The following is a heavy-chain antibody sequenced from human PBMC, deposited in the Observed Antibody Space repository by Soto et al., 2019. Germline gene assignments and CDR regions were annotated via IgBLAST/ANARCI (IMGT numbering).Heavy chain of an antibody. Sequence: ASVKVSCKASGYTFTSYGISWVRQAPGQGLEWMGWISAYNGNTNYAQKLQGRVTMTTDTSTSTAYMELRSLRSDDTAVYYCARYYDSSGYYRYYYYCGMDVWGQGTTVTV. CDR3: ARYYDSSGYYRYYYYCGMDV. J-gene: IGHJ6*02. CDR1: GYTFTSYG. CDR2: ISAYNGNT. V-gene: IGHV1-18*01. D-gene: IGHD3-22*01.